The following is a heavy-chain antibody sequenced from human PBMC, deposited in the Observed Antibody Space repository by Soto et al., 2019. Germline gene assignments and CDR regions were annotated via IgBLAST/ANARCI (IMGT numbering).Heavy chain of an antibody. CDR1: GDSISNYY. J-gene: IGHJ6*02. CDR3: ARGYDFWGGMDV. V-gene: IGHV4-59*01. D-gene: IGHD3-3*01. Sequence: SETLSLTCTVSGDSISNYYWNWIRQPPGKRLEWIGFIYYSGTTRYNPSLKSRVTLSVDTSKSQFSLRVSSVTAADTAMYYCARGYDFWGGMDVWGQGTTVTVSS. CDR2: IYYSGTT.